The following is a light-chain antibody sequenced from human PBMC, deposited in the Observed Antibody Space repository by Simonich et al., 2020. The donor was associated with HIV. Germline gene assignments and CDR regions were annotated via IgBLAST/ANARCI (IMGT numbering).Light chain of an antibody. CDR3: QQCHSHPHT. CDR2: WAS. CDR1: QSVLYSSNNKNY. J-gene: IGKJ2*01. Sequence: DIVMTQSPDSLAVSLGERATINFKSSQSVLYSSNNKNYLAWYQQKPGQPPKLLIYWASTRESGVPDRFSGSGSGTDFTLTISSLQAEDVAVYFCQQCHSHPHTFGQGTKVEIK. V-gene: IGKV4-1*01.